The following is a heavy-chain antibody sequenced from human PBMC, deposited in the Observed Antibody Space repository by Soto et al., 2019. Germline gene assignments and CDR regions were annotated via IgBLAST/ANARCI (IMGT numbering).Heavy chain of an antibody. J-gene: IGHJ5*02. CDR2: IVTLHDA. D-gene: IGHD2-8*02. Sequence: EVQLVESGGGLVEPGGSLRLSCAASGFTISTFDMHWVRQATGKGLEWVAAIVTLHDAYYPDSVKGRFTISRENAKNSLYLQMNSLRAGDSAVYYCARQASYWHGGGGWFDPWGQGTLVTVSS. CDR1: GFTISTFD. V-gene: IGHV3-13*01. CDR3: ARQASYWHGGGGWFDP.